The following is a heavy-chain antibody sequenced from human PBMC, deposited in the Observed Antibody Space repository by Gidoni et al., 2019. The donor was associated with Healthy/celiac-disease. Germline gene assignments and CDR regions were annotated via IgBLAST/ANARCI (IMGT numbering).Heavy chain of an antibody. CDR1: GFTFDDYA. CDR3: AKVGSRDAFDI. CDR2: ISWNSGSI. V-gene: IGHV3-9*01. J-gene: IGHJ3*02. D-gene: IGHD3-10*01. Sequence: EVQLVESGGGLVQPGRSLRLSCAASGFTFDDYAMHWVRQAPGKGLEWVSGISWNSGSIGYADSVKGRFTNSRDNAKNSLYLQMNSLRAEDTALYYCAKVGSRDAFDIWGQGTMVTVSS.